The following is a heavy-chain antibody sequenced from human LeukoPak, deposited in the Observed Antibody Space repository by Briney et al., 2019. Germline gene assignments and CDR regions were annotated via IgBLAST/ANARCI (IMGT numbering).Heavy chain of an antibody. CDR3: ARDRRFLEWLLLTNYYYGMDV. Sequence: GGSLRLSCAASGFTFSSYWMSWVRQAPGKGLEWVANIKQDGSEKYYVDSVKGRFTISRDNAKNSLYLQMNSLRAEDTAVYYCARDRRFLEWLLLTNYYYGMDVWGQGTTVTVS. J-gene: IGHJ6*02. CDR1: GFTFSSYW. V-gene: IGHV3-7*01. CDR2: IKQDGSEK. D-gene: IGHD3-3*01.